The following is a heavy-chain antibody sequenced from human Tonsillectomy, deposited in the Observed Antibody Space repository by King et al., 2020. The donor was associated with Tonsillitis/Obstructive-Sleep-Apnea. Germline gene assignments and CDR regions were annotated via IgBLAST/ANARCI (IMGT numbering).Heavy chain of an antibody. V-gene: IGHV7-4-1*01. CDR2: INTNTGNP. J-gene: IGHJ4*02. D-gene: IGHD2-2*02. CDR3: ARDHSNIVVVPTTIGDS. Sequence: VQLVESGSELEKPGASVKVSCKASGYTFTTYAMNWVRQAPGQGLEGMGWINTNTGNPTYAQGFTGRFVISLDTSVITPYLQIGTLKAEDTAVYYCARDHSNIVVVPTTIGDSWGQGTLVTVSS. CDR1: GYTFTTYA.